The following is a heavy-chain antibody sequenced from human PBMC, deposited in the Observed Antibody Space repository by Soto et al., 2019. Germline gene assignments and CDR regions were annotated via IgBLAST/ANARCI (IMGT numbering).Heavy chain of an antibody. CDR1: GGTFSSYA. Sequence: SVKVSCKASGGTFSSYAISWVRQAPGQGLEWMGGIIPIFGTANYAQKFQGRVTITADESTSTAYMELSSLRSGDTAVYYCARGTSGSYYTPFWFDPWGQGTLVTVSS. CDR2: IIPIFGTA. D-gene: IGHD3-10*01. V-gene: IGHV1-69*13. J-gene: IGHJ5*02. CDR3: ARGTSGSYYTPFWFDP.